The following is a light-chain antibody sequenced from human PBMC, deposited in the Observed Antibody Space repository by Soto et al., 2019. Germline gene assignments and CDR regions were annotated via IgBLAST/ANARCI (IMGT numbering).Light chain of an antibody. CDR1: QSISSW. Sequence: DIQMTQSPSTLAASVGDRVTITCRASQSISSWLAWYQQKPGKAPKLLIYAASNLQSGVPSRFSGSGSGTDFTLTISRLEPEDFAVYYCQQYDSSPRTFGQGTKVDIK. CDR2: AAS. CDR3: QQYDSSPRT. V-gene: IGKV1-5*01. J-gene: IGKJ1*01.